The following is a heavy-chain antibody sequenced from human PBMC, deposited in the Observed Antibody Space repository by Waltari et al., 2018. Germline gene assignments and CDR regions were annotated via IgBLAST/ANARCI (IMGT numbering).Heavy chain of an antibody. CDR1: GGTFSSYA. J-gene: IGHJ6*03. Sequence: QVQLVQSGAEVKKPGSSVKVSCKASGGTFSSYAISWVRQAPGQGLEWMGGIIPILGIANYAQKFQGRVTITADESTSTAYMELSSLRSEDTAVYYCARDRVPPTGYQNYYYMDVWGKGTTVTVSS. CDR3: ARDRVPPTGYQNYYYMDV. D-gene: IGHD3-9*01. V-gene: IGHV1-69*04. CDR2: IIPILGIA.